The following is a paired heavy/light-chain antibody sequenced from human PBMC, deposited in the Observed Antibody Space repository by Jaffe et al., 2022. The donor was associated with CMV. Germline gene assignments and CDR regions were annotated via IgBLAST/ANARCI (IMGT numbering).Heavy chain of an antibody. CDR3: ATIPRKWGLGLGGFDI. CDR1: GDSLSNSRYY. V-gene: IGHV4-39*01. Sequence: QLQLQESGPGLVKPSETLSLTCQVSGDSLSNSRYYWGWIRQPPGKDLEWIGNIYFDGQTYYNPSLRSRVTISIDTSKGQFSLKVTSVTAADTAVYYCATIPRKWGLGLGGFDIWGQGTLVTVSS. CDR2: IYFDGQT. J-gene: IGHJ3*02. D-gene: IGHD3-16*01.
Light chain of an antibody. CDR1: SGSIASHY. V-gene: IGLV6-57*04. CDR2: EDN. CDR3: QSYDNINVV. J-gene: IGLJ3*02. Sequence: NFMLTQPHSVSGSPGKTVTISCTRNSGSIASHYVHWYQQRPGSAPTTVIYEDNQRPSGVPDRFSASVDSSSNSASLTISGLKTEDEADYYCQSYDNINVVFGGGTKLTVL.